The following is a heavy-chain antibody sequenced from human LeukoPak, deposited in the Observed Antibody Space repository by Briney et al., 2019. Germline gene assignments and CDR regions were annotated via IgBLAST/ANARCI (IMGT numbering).Heavy chain of an antibody. V-gene: IGHV3-48*04. Sequence: GGSLRLSCAASGFTFSSYSMNWVRQAPGKGLEWVSYISSSSSTIYYADSVKGRLTISRDNAKNSLYLQMNSLRAEDTAVYYCARDLIQYYGSVSWGQGTLVTVSS. CDR2: ISSSSSTI. J-gene: IGHJ4*02. CDR3: ARDLIQYYGSVS. D-gene: IGHD3-10*01. CDR1: GFTFSSYS.